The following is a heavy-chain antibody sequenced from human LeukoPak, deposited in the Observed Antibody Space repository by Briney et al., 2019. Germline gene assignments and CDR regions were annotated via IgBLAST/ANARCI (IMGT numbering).Heavy chain of an antibody. J-gene: IGHJ4*02. D-gene: IGHD3-10*01. CDR2: ISGSGGST. CDR1: GFTFSSYA. CDR3: ALLMGVGRYFDY. V-gene: IGHV3-23*01. Sequence: GGSLRLSCAASGFTFSSYAMSWVRQAPGKGLEWVSAISGSGGSTYYADSVKGRFTISRDNSKNTLYLQMNSLRAEDTAVYYCALLMGVGRYFDYWGQGTLATVSS.